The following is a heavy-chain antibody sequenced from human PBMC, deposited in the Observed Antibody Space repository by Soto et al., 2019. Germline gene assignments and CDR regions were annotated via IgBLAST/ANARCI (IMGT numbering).Heavy chain of an antibody. V-gene: IGHV5-10-1*01. CDR3: ARRHSSSSAFDP. Sequence: PVESLKISCKGSGYSFTSYWISWVRQMPGKGLEWMGRIDPSDSYINYSPSFQGHVTISADKSISTAYLQWSSLKASDTAMYYCARRHSSSSAFDPWGQGTLVTVSS. D-gene: IGHD6-13*01. CDR1: GYSFTSYW. J-gene: IGHJ5*02. CDR2: IDPSDSYI.